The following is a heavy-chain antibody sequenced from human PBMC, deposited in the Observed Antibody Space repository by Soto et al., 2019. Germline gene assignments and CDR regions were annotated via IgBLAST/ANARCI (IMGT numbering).Heavy chain of an antibody. CDR2: ISGSGGST. CDR3: AKDPPSSGTSPY. V-gene: IGHV3-23*01. J-gene: IGHJ4*02. CDR1: GFTFSSYA. D-gene: IGHD1-26*01. Sequence: LRLSCTASGFTFSSYAMSWVRQAPGKGLEWVSAISGSGGSTYSEDSVKGRFTISRDTSKNTLYLQMNSLRAEDTAVYYCAKDPPSSGTSPYWGQGTLVTVSS.